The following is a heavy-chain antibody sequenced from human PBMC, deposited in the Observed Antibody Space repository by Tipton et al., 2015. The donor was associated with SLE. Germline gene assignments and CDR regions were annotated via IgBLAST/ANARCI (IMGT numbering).Heavy chain of an antibody. Sequence: SLRLSCAGSGSIFSSYGMHWVRQAPGKGLDWVTFIYDDGSHKYYADSVKGRFTISRDNSKNMLYLQMNSPRAEDTAVYYCARVGYGYSSSSGMDVWGQGTTVTVS. J-gene: IGHJ6*02. CDR2: IYDDGSHK. D-gene: IGHD6-6*01. CDR1: GSIFSSYG. CDR3: ARVGYGYSSSSGMDV. V-gene: IGHV3-33*01.